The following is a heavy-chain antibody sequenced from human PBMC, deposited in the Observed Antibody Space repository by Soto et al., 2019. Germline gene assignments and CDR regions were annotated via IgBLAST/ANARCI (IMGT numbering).Heavy chain of an antibody. CDR3: AREGSSSWYIYYYYMDV. CDR1: GYTFTSYD. V-gene: IGHV1-8*01. D-gene: IGHD6-13*01. J-gene: IGHJ6*03. Sequence: ASVKVSCKASGYTFTSYDINWVRQATGQGLEWMGWMNPNSGNTGYAQKFQGRVTMTRNTSISTAYMELSSLRSEDTAVYYCAREGSSSWYIYYYYMDVWGKGTTVTVSS. CDR2: MNPNSGNT.